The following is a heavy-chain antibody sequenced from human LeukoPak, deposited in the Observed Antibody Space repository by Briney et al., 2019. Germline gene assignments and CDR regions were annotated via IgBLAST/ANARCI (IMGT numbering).Heavy chain of an antibody. Sequence: SVKVSCKASGGTFSSYAISWVRQAPGQGLEWMGRIIPIFGTANYAQKFQGRVTITTDESTSTAYMELSSLRSDDTAVYYCARDYYYDSSGYCPFDYWGQGTLVTVSS. V-gene: IGHV1-69*05. CDR1: GGTFSSYA. CDR3: ARDYYYDSSGYCPFDY. CDR2: IIPIFGTA. J-gene: IGHJ4*02. D-gene: IGHD3-22*01.